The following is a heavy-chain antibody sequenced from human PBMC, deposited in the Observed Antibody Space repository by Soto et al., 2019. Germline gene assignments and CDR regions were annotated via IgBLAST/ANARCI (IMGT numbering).Heavy chain of an antibody. CDR1: GGSFSGYS. Sequence: QVQLQQWGAGLLKPSETLSLTCAVYGGSFSGYSWSWIRQPPGKGLEWIGEINHSGSTNYNPSLKCRVTISVDTSKNQFALKLGSVTAADTAVYYCARGRDFWSGYDFDYWGQGTLVTVSS. CDR3: ARGRDFWSGYDFDY. J-gene: IGHJ4*02. V-gene: IGHV4-34*01. CDR2: INHSGST. D-gene: IGHD3-3*01.